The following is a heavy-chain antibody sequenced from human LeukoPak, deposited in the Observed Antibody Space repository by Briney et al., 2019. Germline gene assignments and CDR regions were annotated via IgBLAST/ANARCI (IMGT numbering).Heavy chain of an antibody. CDR1: GGSIISGGYL. Sequence: SQTLSLTCTVSGGSIISGGYLWSWLRQHPGKGLEWIGYIYYGGSTHYNSSLESRVTISVDTSKKQFSLRLSSVTAADTAVYYCAAFDSATYDAFDIWGQGTMVTVSS. J-gene: IGHJ3*02. CDR3: AAFDSATYDAFDI. CDR2: IYYGGST. D-gene: IGHD3-22*01. V-gene: IGHV4-31*03.